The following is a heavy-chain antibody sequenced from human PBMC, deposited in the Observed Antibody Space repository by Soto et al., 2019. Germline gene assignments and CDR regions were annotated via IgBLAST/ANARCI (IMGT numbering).Heavy chain of an antibody. J-gene: IGHJ1*01. V-gene: IGHV4-30-4*08. CDR2: IYYSGDT. CDR1: GGSIISGDYY. CDR3: AREHYYDSSD. D-gene: IGHD3-22*01. Sequence: PSETLSLTCTVSGGSIISGDYYWSWIRQPPGKGLEWIGYIYYSGDTSYNPSLKSRVTISIDTSKNQFSLKLSSVTAADTAVYYCAREHYYDSSDWGQGTLVTVSS.